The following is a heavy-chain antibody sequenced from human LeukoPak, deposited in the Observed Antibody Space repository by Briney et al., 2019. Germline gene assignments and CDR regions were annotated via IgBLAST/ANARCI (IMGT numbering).Heavy chain of an antibody. V-gene: IGHV3-33*06. J-gene: IGHJ4*02. CDR2: IWYDGSNK. CDR1: GFTFSSYG. CDR3: AKLPSGGTGTALIDY. Sequence: GGXXRLSCAASGFTFSSYGMHWVRQAPGKGLEGVAVIWYDGSNKYYADSVKGRFTISRDNSKNTLYLQMNSLRAEDTAVYYCAKLPSGGTGTALIDYWGQGTLVTVSS. D-gene: IGHD1-1*01.